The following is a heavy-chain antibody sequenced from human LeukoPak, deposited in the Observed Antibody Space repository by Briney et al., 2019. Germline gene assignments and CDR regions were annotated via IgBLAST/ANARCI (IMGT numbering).Heavy chain of an antibody. CDR1: GFTFSSYS. J-gene: IGHJ5*02. Sequence: GGSLRLSCAASGFTFSSYSMNWVRQVPGKGLEWVSSISSSSSYIYYADSVKGRFTISRDNAKNSLYLQMNSLRAEDTAVYYCARQGAVAGTNWFDPWGQGTLVTVSS. CDR3: ARQGAVAGTNWFDP. D-gene: IGHD6-19*01. V-gene: IGHV3-21*01. CDR2: ISSSSSYI.